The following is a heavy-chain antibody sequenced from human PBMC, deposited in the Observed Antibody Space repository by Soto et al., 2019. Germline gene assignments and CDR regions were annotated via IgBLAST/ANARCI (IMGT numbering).Heavy chain of an antibody. CDR1: GGSISGSY. CDR2: VYYTGST. CDR3: ARSVAVPGAHIDY. J-gene: IGHJ4*02. D-gene: IGHD6-19*01. Sequence: LSLTCSVSGGSISGSYWIWIRQSPGKVLEWLGYVYYTGSTNYSPSLRSRVSISVDTSKNEFSLRLSSVTAADTAVYFCARSVAVPGAHIDYWGQGTQVTVSS. V-gene: IGHV4-59*01.